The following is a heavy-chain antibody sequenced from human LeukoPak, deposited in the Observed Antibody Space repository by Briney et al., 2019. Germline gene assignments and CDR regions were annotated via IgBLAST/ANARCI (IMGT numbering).Heavy chain of an antibody. V-gene: IGHV3-23*01. Sequence: GGSLRLSCAASGFIFSSYWMTWVRQAPGKGLEWVSAISGSGGSTYYADSVKGRFTISRDNSKNTLYLQMNSLRAEDTAVYYCAKLGCSGANCFSLYYYYGMDVWGHGTTVTVSS. D-gene: IGHD2-15*01. CDR2: ISGSGGST. J-gene: IGHJ6*02. CDR3: AKLGCSGANCFSLYYYYGMDV. CDR1: GFIFSSYW.